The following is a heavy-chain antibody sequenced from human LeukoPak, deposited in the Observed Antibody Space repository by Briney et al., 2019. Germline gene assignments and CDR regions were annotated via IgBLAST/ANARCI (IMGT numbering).Heavy chain of an antibody. D-gene: IGHD2-15*01. CDR2: ISSSGSTK. J-gene: IGHJ5*02. CDR1: GFTFSSYS. V-gene: IGHV3-48*02. CDR3: AVEGYCSGGSCYTNWFDP. Sequence: GGSPRLSCAASGFTFSSYSMNWVRQAPGKGLEWVSYISSSGSTKYYADSVKGRITISRDNAKNSLYLQMNSLRDEGTAVYYCAVEGYCSGGSCYTNWFDPWGQGTLVTVSS.